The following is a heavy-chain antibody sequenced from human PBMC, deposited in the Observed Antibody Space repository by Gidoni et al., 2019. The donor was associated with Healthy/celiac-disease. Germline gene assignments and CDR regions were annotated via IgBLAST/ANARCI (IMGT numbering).Heavy chain of an antibody. CDR1: GGPIRSGDSY. V-gene: IGHV4-30-4*01. Sequence: QVQLQDWGPGLVKPYKTLSLTCTVSGGPIRSGDSYWGWIRQPPGKGLEWIGYVYYSWSTYYNPSLKSRVTISVDTSKNQFSLKLSSVTAADTAVYYCARDPGVGAFDIWGQGTMVTVSS. D-gene: IGHD1-26*01. J-gene: IGHJ3*02. CDR2: VYYSWST. CDR3: ARDPGVGAFDI.